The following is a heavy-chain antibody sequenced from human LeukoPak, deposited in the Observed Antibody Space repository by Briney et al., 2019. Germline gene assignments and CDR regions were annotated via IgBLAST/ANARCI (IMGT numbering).Heavy chain of an antibody. J-gene: IGHJ4*02. D-gene: IGHD2-21*02. V-gene: IGHV1-8*01. CDR2: MSASSGNT. CDR1: GYTFTNYD. Sequence: GASVKVSCKASGYTFTNYDINWVRQATGQGLEWLGWMSASSGNTGYAQKFQGRVSMTRATSISTACLELSSLTFEDTAVYYCARTPPKGDIDYWGQGTLVTVSS. CDR3: ARTPPKGDIDY.